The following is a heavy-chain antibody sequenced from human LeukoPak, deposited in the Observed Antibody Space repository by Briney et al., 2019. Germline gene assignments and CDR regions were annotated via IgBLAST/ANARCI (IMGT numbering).Heavy chain of an antibody. CDR2: ISAYNGNT. Sequence: GASVKVSCKASGYTFTSYDINWVRQATGQGLEWMGWISAYNGNTNYAQKLQGRVTMTTDTSTSTAYMELRSLRSDDTAVYYYARDRRTDSSSWYPPGYFDYWGQGTLVTVSS. J-gene: IGHJ4*02. V-gene: IGHV1-18*01. CDR3: ARDRRTDSSSWYPPGYFDY. CDR1: GYTFTSYD. D-gene: IGHD6-13*01.